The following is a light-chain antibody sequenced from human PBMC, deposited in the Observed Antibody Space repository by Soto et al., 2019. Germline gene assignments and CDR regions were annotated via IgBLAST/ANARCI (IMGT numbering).Light chain of an antibody. CDR3: QQRSNWPLYN. J-gene: IGKJ2*01. Sequence: EIVLTQSPDTLSLSPGERATLSCRASQSVSNHLAWYQQKPGQAPRLLIYDASNRATGIPARFSGSGSGTDFTLTSSSLEPEDFAVYYCQQRSNWPLYNFGQGTKLE. V-gene: IGKV3-11*01. CDR2: DAS. CDR1: QSVSNH.